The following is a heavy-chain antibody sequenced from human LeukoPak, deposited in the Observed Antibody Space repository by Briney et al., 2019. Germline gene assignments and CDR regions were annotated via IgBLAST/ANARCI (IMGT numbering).Heavy chain of an antibody. CDR2: INPNSGGT. V-gene: IGHV1-2*02. J-gene: IGHJ4*02. CDR1: GYSFIAYS. CDR3: ARPGEPLLWSEERHYYFDY. D-gene: IGHD3-10*01. Sequence: GASVKVSCKASGYSFIAYSIHWVRQAPGQGLEWMGFINPNSGGTNFAQRFQGRVTLTTDTSISTAYMELSRLTSDDTAVYSCARPGEPLLWSEERHYYFDYWGQGTLVTVSS.